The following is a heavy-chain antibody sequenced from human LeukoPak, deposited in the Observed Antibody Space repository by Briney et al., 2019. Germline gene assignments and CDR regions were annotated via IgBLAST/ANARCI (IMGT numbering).Heavy chain of an antibody. CDR1: GFTFSTCA. J-gene: IGHJ4*02. CDR2: ISTSGDRT. Sequence: GGSLRLSCAASGFTFSTCAMTWVRQALGKGLEWVSGISTSGDRTYYADSVKGRFTISRDNSKNTLYLQMNSLRAEDTAEYYCARSAVGTSCCTAVDYWGQGTLVTVSS. V-gene: IGHV3-23*01. CDR3: ARSAVGTSCCTAVDY. D-gene: IGHD1-26*01.